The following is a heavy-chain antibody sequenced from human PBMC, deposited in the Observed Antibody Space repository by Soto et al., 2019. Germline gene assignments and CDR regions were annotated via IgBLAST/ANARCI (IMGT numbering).Heavy chain of an antibody. CDR1: GFTFKTHW. D-gene: IGHD2-8*02. CDR2: IKKGGSEK. V-gene: IGHV3-7*04. CDR3: ERVWYMDG. J-gene: IGHJ4*02. Sequence: EVQLLESGGGLVQPGGSLRLSCAASGFTFKTHWMNWIRQTPGRGLEWLSFIKKGGSEKYYGDSVKGRFTVSRDNAMNSAYLNMNSLRLDDTAVYYCERVWYMDGWGQGTLVTVSS.